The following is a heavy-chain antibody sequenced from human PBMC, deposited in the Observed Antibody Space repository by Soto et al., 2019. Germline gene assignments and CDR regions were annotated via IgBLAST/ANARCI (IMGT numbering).Heavy chain of an antibody. CDR1: GFTFNYYW. CDR2: IHSEGIST. V-gene: IGHV3-74*01. J-gene: IGHJ6*02. Sequence: PGGSLRLSCAASGFTFNYYWMHWVRQAPGQGLVWVSHIHSEGISTTYADSVKGRFTISRDNAKTSLFLQMNSLRAEDTAVYYCARLYNYGNGMDVGGQGTTVTVS. CDR3: ARLYNYGNGMDV.